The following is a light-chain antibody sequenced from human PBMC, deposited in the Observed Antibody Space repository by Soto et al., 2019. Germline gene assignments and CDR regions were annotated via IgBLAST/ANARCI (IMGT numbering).Light chain of an antibody. CDR1: ISDVGAYNF. V-gene: IGLV2-11*01. Sequence: QSVLTQPRSVSGSPGQSVTISCTGSISDVGAYNFVSWYQQHPGKAPKLIIYDVSKRPSGVPDRFSASKSGNTASLTISGLQAEDESDYYCYSYAGSYTWVFGGGTKVTVL. J-gene: IGLJ3*02. CDR3: YSYAGSYTWV. CDR2: DVS.